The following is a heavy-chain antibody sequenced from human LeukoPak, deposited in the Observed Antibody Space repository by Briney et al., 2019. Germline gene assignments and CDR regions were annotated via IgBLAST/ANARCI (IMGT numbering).Heavy chain of an antibody. CDR3: ARGESLPKDCSSTSCYSRRFDP. Sequence: GGSLRLSCAASGFTFSSYSMNRVRQAPGKGLEWVSSISSSRSYIYYADSVKGRFTISRDNAKNSLYLQMNSLRAEDTAVYYCARGESLPKDCSSTSCYSRRFDPWGQGTLVTVSS. D-gene: IGHD2-2*02. CDR1: GFTFSSYS. V-gene: IGHV3-21*01. CDR2: ISSSRSYI. J-gene: IGHJ5*02.